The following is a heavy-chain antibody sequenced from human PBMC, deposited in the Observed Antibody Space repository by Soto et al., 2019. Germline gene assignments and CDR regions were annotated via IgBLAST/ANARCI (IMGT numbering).Heavy chain of an antibody. V-gene: IGHV1-69*04. CDR3: ARDPGSTYSSGWYGRHTFDY. D-gene: IGHD6-19*01. J-gene: IGHJ4*02. CDR2: IIPILGIA. Sequence: ASVKVSCKASGYTFTSYTISWVRQAPGQGLEWMGRIIPILGIANYAQKFQGRVTITADKSTSTAYMELSSLRSEDTAVYYCARDPGSTYSSGWYGRHTFDYWGQGTLVTVSS. CDR1: GYTFTSYT.